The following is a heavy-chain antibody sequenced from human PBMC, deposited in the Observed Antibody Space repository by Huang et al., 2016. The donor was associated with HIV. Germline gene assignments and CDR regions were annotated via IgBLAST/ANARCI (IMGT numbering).Heavy chain of an antibody. CDR1: GFNFNNYD. CDR3: ARARGFLYDSTGYYSRYYFDS. D-gene: IGHD3-22*01. Sequence: QVQLVQSGAEVKKPGASVKVSCKASGFNFNNYDFNWVRQASGQGIEWMGWMSPKSGNTGYAQKVQGRVTITRNTSITTAYMELRSLRSEDTTVYYCARARGFLYDSTGYYSRYYFDSWGQGTLVTISS. CDR2: MSPKSGNT. J-gene: IGHJ4*02. V-gene: IGHV1-8*03.